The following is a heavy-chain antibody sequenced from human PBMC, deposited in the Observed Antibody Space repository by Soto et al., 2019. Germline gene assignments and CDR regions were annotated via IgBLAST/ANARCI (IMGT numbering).Heavy chain of an antibody. CDR2: IIPIFGTA. V-gene: IGHV1-69*12. CDR3: AREEGYCLRTSCYGNWFDP. CDR1: GGTFSSYA. D-gene: IGHD2-2*01. Sequence: QVQLVQSGAEVKKPGSSVKVSCKASGGTFSSYAISWVRQAPGQGLEWMGGIIPIFGTANYAQKFQGRVTSRAAECPGTAYMGMSTLRSEDAAVDYCAREEGYCLRTSCYGNWFDPWGQGTLVTVSS. J-gene: IGHJ5*02.